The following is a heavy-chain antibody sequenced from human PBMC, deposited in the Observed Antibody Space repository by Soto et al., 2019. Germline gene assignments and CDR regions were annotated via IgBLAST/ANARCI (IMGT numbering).Heavy chain of an antibody. D-gene: IGHD6-13*01. CDR3: ARVSSSSWQYYYYYGMDV. CDR1: GFTFSSYG. V-gene: IGHV3-33*01. Sequence: GGSLRLSCASSGFTFSSYGMHWVRQAPGKGLEWVAVIWYDGSNKYYADSVKGRFTISRDNSKNTLYLQMNSLRAEDTAVYYCARVSSSSWQYYYYYGMDVWGQGTTVTVSS. J-gene: IGHJ6*02. CDR2: IWYDGSNK.